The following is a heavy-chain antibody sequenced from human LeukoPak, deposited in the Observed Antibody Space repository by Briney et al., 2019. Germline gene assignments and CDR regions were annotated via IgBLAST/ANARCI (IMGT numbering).Heavy chain of an antibody. D-gene: IGHD5-18*01. J-gene: IGHJ6*02. CDR3: ARDRGYNNGWAVYFFYGFDV. CDR2: IYHTGPT. Sequence: SETLSLTCTVSGGSMTNNTFYWGWIRQPPGKGLEWIGSIYHTGPTYYNPSLKSRVTISVDTSKNQFSLKLSSVTAADTAVYYCARDRGYNNGWAVYFFYGFDVWGQGTTVAVSS. CDR1: GGSMTNNTFY. V-gene: IGHV4-39*07.